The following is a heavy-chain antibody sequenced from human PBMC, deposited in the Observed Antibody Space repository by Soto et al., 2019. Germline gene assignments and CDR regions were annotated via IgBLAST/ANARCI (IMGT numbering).Heavy chain of an antibody. CDR1: GDSVSGDSVA. Sequence: SQTLSLTCPISGDSVSGDSVAWNWVRLSPSRGLEWLARTYYSSRWYNDYAVSVRSRITVNADTSKNQSSTKLPCVTPDHTAIYFCGANTSHNWHYVEVWGRGTTVYVSS. CDR2: TYYSSRWYN. CDR3: GANTSHNWHYVEV. V-gene: IGHV6-1*01. J-gene: IGHJ6*03.